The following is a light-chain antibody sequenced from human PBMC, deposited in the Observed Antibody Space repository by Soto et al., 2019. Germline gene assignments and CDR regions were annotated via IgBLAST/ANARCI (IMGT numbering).Light chain of an antibody. V-gene: IGLV2-11*01. CDR2: DVS. CDR3: CSYTGIYTLL. CDR1: SSDVGAYNY. Sequence: QSALTQPRSVSGSPGQSVTISCTGTSSDVGAYNYVSWYQQHTGKAPKVLIYDVSKRPSGVPHRYSGSKSGNTASLTISGLQAEDEADYYCCSYTGIYTLLCGGGTKLTVL. J-gene: IGLJ2*01.